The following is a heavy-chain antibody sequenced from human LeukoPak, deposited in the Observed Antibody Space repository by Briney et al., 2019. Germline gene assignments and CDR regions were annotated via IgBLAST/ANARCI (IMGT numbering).Heavy chain of an antibody. CDR1: GMTFSNHW. Sequence: GGSLRPSCAASGMTFSNHWMHWVRQVPGKGLVWVSLIKTDGRTTIYADSVKGRFTISRDNGKSTLYLQMNSLRAEDTAIYYCTTGPSYGYEWWGQGTVVTVSS. J-gene: IGHJ4*02. CDR3: TTGPSYGYEW. CDR2: IKTDGRTT. V-gene: IGHV3-74*01. D-gene: IGHD3-16*01.